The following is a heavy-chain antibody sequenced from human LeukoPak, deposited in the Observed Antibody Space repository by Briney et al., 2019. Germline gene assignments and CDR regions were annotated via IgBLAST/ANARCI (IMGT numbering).Heavy chain of an antibody. J-gene: IGHJ6*03. Sequence: GGSLRLSCAASGFTFSNYGMHWVRQAPGKGLEWVTFIRYDGNNKYYVDSVKGRFTISRDNSKNTLYLQMNRLRVEDTAVYYCAKDSGSRYYYYNMDVWGKGTTVTISS. V-gene: IGHV3-30*02. D-gene: IGHD1-26*01. CDR1: GFTFSNYG. CDR2: IRYDGNNK. CDR3: AKDSGSRYYYYNMDV.